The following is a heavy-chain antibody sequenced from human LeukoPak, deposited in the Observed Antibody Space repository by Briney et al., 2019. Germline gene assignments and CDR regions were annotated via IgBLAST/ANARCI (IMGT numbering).Heavy chain of an antibody. V-gene: IGHV3-7*01. J-gene: IGHJ4*02. CDR1: GFTFRSYW. CDR3: AKGGYINGYDY. CDR2: MNQDGSKE. D-gene: IGHD5-18*01. Sequence: PGGSLRLSCAASGFTFRSYWMTWVRQAPGKGLEWVANMNQDGSKEYYLDSVKGRFTISRDNDKNSLYLQVNSLRAEDTAVYYCAKGGYINGYDYWGQGTLVTVSS.